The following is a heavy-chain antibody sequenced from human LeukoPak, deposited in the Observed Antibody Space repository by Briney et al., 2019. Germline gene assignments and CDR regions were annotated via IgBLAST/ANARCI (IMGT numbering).Heavy chain of an antibody. CDR2: INPSGGST. V-gene: IGHV1-46*01. Sequence: ASVKVSCKASGYTFTSYYMHWVRQAPGQGLEWMGIINPSGGSTSYAQKFQGRVTVTRDMSTSAVYMELSSLRSEDTAVYYCARDSVGAIDYWGQGTLVTVSS. D-gene: IGHD1-26*01. CDR1: GYTFTSYY. CDR3: ARDSVGAIDY. J-gene: IGHJ4*02.